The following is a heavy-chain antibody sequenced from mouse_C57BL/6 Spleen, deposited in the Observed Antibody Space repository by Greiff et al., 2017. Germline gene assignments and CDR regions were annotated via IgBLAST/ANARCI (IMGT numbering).Heavy chain of an antibody. D-gene: IGHD1-1*01. Sequence: QVQLQQPGTELVKPGASVKLSCKASGYTFTSYWMHWVKQRPGQGLEWIGNINPSNGGTNYNEKFKSKATLTVDKSSSTAYMQLSSLTSEDSAVYYCATSSTVVATRYFDVWGTGTTVTVSS. V-gene: IGHV1-53*01. CDR2: INPSNGGT. CDR3: ATSSTVVATRYFDV. J-gene: IGHJ1*03. CDR1: GYTFTSYW.